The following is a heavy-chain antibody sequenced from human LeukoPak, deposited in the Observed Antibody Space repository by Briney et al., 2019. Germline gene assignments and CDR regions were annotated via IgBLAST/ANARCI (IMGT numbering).Heavy chain of an antibody. CDR3: ARVNPLLAPGAFDI. D-gene: IGHD2-15*01. CDR2: ISGSGDNT. V-gene: IGHV3-23*01. J-gene: IGHJ3*02. Sequence: GGSLRLSCAASGFTFSSYAMSWVRQAPGKGLEWVSGISGSGDNTYYADSVKGRFTISRDNVKNLLSLQMSSLRGEDTAVYFCARVNPLLAPGAFDIWGQGTMVAVSS. CDR1: GFTFSSYA.